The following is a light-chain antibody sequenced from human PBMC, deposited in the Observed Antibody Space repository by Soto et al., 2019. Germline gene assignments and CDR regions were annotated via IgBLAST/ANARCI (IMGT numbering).Light chain of an antibody. Sequence: DIQMTQSPSSLSASVGDRVTITCRASQSISSYLNWYQQKPGKAPKLLIYAASSLQSGVPSRFSGSGSGTDFTLTISSLQSQDSALYFCQQYSNWPPFTFGPGTKLDV. CDR2: AAS. V-gene: IGKV1-39*01. CDR3: QQYSNWPPFT. CDR1: QSISSY. J-gene: IGKJ3*01.